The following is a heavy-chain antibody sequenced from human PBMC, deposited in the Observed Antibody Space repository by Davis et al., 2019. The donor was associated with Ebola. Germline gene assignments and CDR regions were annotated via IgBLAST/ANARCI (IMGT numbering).Heavy chain of an antibody. CDR1: GGSFSGYY. J-gene: IGHJ6*02. CDR3: ARDTKYGYGYYYYYYGMDV. CDR2: INHSGST. V-gene: IGHV4-34*01. Sequence: SETLSLTCAVYGGSFSGYYWSWIRQPPGKGLEWIGEINHSGSTNYNPSLKSRVTISVDTSKNQSSLKLSSVTAADTAVYYCARDTKYGYGYYYYYYGMDVWGQGTTVTVSS. D-gene: IGHD4-17*01.